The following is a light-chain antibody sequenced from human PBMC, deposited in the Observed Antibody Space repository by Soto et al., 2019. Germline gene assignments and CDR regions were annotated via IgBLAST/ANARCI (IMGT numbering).Light chain of an antibody. CDR2: GAP. CDR1: QSVNAN. CDR3: QQYNTWLWT. J-gene: IGKJ1*01. V-gene: IGKV3-15*01. Sequence: EVVMTQSPATLSVSPGERATLSCRASQSVNANLAWYQQMPGQAPRLLIHGAPNRATGIPARFSGSGFGTEFILTISSLQSEDFAVYYCQQYNTWLWTFGQGTKVEI.